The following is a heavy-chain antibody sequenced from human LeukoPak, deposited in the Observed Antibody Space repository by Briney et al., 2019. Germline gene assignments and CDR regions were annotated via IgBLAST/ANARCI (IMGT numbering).Heavy chain of an antibody. CDR2: IKHDGTEK. CDR1: GFTFSTYG. CDR3: VGDPGDY. V-gene: IGHV3-7*01. J-gene: IGHJ4*02. Sequence: HPGRSLRLSCAASGFTFSTYGMHWVRQAPGKGLEWVAHIKHDGTEKHYVDSVKGRFTISRDNAKNSLYLQMNTLRAEDTAVYYCVGDPGDYWGQGTLVTVSS.